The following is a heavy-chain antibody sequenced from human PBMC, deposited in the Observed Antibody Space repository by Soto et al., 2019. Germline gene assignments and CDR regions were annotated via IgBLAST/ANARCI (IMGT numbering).Heavy chain of an antibody. D-gene: IGHD5-12*01. V-gene: IGHV3-30-3*01. J-gene: IGHJ4*02. CDR2: ISYDGSNK. CDR3: ALVEMAY. Sequence: QVQLVESGGGVVQPGRSLRLSCAASGFTFSSYAMHWVRQAPGKGLEWVAVISYDGSNKYYADSVKGRFTISRDNSKNTLYLQMNSLRAEDTAVYYCALVEMAYWGQGTLVTVSS. CDR1: GFTFSSYA.